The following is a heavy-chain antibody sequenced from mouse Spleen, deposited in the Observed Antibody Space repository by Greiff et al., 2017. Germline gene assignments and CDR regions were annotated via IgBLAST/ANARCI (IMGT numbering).Heavy chain of an antibody. Sequence: VQLQQSGAELVRPGTSVKLSCKASGYTFTSYWMHWVKQRPGQGLEWIGVIDPSDSYTNYNQKFKGKATLTVDTSSSTAYMQLSSLTSEDSAVYYCARESRPLSNYYYYAMDYWGQGTSVTVSS. V-gene: IGHV1-59*01. CDR3: ARESRPLSNYYYYAMDY. CDR1: GYTFTSYW. D-gene: IGHD2-5*01. J-gene: IGHJ4*01. CDR2: IDPSDSYT.